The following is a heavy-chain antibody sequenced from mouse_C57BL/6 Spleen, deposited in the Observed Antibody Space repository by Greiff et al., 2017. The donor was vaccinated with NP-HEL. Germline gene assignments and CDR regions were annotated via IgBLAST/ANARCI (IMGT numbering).Heavy chain of an antibody. J-gene: IGHJ3*01. CDR1: GYTFTSYW. CDR2: IDPSDSYT. CDR3: ARSEDL. V-gene: IGHV1-69*01. Sequence: QVQLQQSGAELVMPGASVKLSCKASGYTFTSYWMHWVKQRPGQGLEWIGEIDPSDSYTNYNQKFKGKSTLTVDKSSSTAYMQLSSLTSEDSAVYYCARSEDLWGQGTLVTVSA.